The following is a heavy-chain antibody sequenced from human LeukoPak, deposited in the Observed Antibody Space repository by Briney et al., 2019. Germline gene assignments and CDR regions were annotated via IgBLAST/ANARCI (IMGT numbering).Heavy chain of an antibody. CDR3: ARVRGYSGYDPQALDY. CDR2: ITNDGSST. V-gene: IGHV3-74*01. J-gene: IGHJ4*02. Sequence: GGSLRLSCAASGLTFSSHWMHWVRQAPGKGLVWVSRITNDGSSTTYADSVKGRFTISRDNAKNMLYLQVNSLRAEDTAVYYCARVRGYSGYDPQALDYWGQGTLVTVSS. D-gene: IGHD5-12*01. CDR1: GLTFSSHW.